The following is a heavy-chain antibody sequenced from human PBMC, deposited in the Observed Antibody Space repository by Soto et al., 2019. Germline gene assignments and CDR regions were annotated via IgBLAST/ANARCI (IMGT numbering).Heavy chain of an antibody. CDR3: ARRSSGAATL. J-gene: IGHJ4*02. CDR1: GYSFTSYW. D-gene: IGHD6-19*01. V-gene: IGHV5-51*01. Sequence: PGESLKISCKGSGYSFTSYWIGWVRQMPGKGLEWMGIIYPSDSYTNYSPSFQGHVTISADKSISTAYLQWSSLKASDTAMYYCARRSSGAATLWGQGTLVTVSS. CDR2: IYPSDSYT.